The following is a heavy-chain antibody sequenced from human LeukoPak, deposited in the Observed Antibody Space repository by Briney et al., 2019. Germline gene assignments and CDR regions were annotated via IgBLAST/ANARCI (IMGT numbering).Heavy chain of an antibody. V-gene: IGHV4-34*01. J-gene: IGHJ6*03. CDR3: ARGRVGGIVRSGSYYPPHYYYYMDV. Sequence: SETLSLTCAGYGWSFSGYYWSWIRQPPGEGLEWVGEINHSGSTKHNPSLKSRVTISVDTSKNQFSLKLSSVTAADTAVYYCARGRVGGIVRSGSYYPPHYYYYMDVWGKGTTVTVSS. CDR2: INHSGST. D-gene: IGHD3-10*01. CDR1: GWSFSGYY.